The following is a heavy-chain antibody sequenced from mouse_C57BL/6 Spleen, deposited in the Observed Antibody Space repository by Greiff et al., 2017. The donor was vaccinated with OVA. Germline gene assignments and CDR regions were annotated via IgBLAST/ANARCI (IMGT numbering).Heavy chain of an antibody. J-gene: IGHJ2*01. V-gene: IGHV1-82*01. CDR2: IFPGDGDT. Sequence: QVQLQQSGPELVKPGASVKISCKASGYAFSSSWMNWVKQRPGKGLEWIGRIFPGDGDTYYNGKFKGKATLTADKSSSTAYMQLSSLTSEDSAVYYCARYDNGDEYYIDYWGQGTTLTVSS. CDR1: GYAFSSSW. CDR3: ARYDNGDEYYIDY. D-gene: IGHD2-4*01.